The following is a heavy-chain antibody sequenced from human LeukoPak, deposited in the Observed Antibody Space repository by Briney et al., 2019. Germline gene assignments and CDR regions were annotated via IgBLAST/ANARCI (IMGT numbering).Heavy chain of an antibody. CDR2: LYDSGST. V-gene: IGHV4-59*08. CDR1: GVSISTYY. J-gene: IGHJ3*02. CDR3: ARHLNSGWYVRDAFDI. D-gene: IGHD6-19*01. Sequence: SETLSLTCTVSGVSISTYYWSWIRQPPGKGVEWIGYLYDSGSTNYNPSLKSRVTISVDTSKNQFSLKLSSVTAADTAVYYCARHLNSGWYVRDAFDIWGQGTMVTVSS.